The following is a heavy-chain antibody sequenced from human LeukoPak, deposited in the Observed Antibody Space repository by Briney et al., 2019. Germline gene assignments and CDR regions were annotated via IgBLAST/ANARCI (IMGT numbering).Heavy chain of an antibody. J-gene: IGHJ3*01. CDR1: GFTFSSYW. CDR2: IRHDGSHH. V-gene: IGHV3-30*02. CDR3: AKVRLGALDDAFDV. Sequence: GGSLRLSCAASGFTFSSYWMHWVRQAPGKGLEWVAFIRHDGSHHYHGDSVKGRFTISRDNSKKTLYLEMTSLRPEDTAVYYCAKVRLGALDDAFDVWGQGTMVTV. D-gene: IGHD3-16*01.